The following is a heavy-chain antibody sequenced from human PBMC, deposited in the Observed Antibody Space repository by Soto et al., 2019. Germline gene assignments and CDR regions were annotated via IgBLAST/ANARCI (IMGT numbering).Heavy chain of an antibody. J-gene: IGHJ4*02. CDR2: ISAYNGNT. V-gene: IGHV1-18*01. CDR3: SRVDLPDYYGSGSYRGGVDY. Sequence: QVQLVQSGAEVKKPGASVKVSCKASGYTFTSYGISWVRQAPGQGLEWMGWISAYNGNTNYAQKLQGRVTMTTDTSPSTANKVLRSLSSDDTAVYYWSRVDLPDYYGSGSYRGGVDYWGQGTLVTVSS. D-gene: IGHD3-10*01. CDR1: GYTFTSYG.